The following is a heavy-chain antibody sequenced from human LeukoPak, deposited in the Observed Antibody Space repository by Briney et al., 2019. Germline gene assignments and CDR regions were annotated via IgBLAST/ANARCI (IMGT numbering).Heavy chain of an antibody. D-gene: IGHD6-19*01. CDR2: VSGTSEYI. Sequence: GGSLSLSCAASGFSSSTYSMIWVRQAPGKGLEWVSSVSGTSEYIYYADSVRGRFTISRDNAKNTVYLQMNSLRAEDTAVYYCARWYSSGWYSDYWGQGTLVTVSS. J-gene: IGHJ4*02. CDR3: ARWYSSGWYSDY. CDR1: GFSSSTYS. V-gene: IGHV3-21*06.